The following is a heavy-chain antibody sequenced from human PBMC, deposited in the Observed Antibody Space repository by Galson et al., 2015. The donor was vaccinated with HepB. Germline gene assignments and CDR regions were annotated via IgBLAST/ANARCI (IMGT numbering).Heavy chain of an antibody. CDR3: ARTPYYGSGSHSNAWFDP. D-gene: IGHD3-10*01. V-gene: IGHV7-4-1*02. Sequence: SVKVSCKASGYTFTGYYLHWVRQAPGQGLEWMGWINTNTGNPTYAQGFTGRFVFSLDTSVTTAYLQISSLKAEDTAVYYCARTPYYGSGSHSNAWFDPWGQGTLVTVSS. CDR2: INTNTGNP. J-gene: IGHJ5*02. CDR1: GYTFTGYY.